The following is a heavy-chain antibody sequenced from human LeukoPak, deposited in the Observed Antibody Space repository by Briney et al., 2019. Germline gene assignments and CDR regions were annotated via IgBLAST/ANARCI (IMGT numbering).Heavy chain of an antibody. CDR3: ARSWVWGGSENYYYDSSGYYDY. CDR2: INAGNGNT. D-gene: IGHD3-22*01. Sequence: ASVKVSCKASGYTFTGYAIHWVRQAPGQRLEWMGWINAGNGNTKYSQKFQGRVTVTRDTSASTAYMELSSLRSEDTAVYYCARSWVWGGSENYYYDSSGYYDYWGQGTLVTVSS. CDR1: GYTFTGYA. V-gene: IGHV1-3*01. J-gene: IGHJ4*02.